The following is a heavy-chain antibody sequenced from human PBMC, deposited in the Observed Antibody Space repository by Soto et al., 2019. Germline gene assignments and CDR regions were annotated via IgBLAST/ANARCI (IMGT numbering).Heavy chain of an antibody. Sequence: EVQLAESGGGLAQPGGSLRLSCAAPGFTLSGYAMDWVRQAPGKGLEYVSGISSNGVGTYYANSVQGRFTISRDNSKNTVYLQMGSLRPEDMAVYYCARRARPDFYYMDVWSKGTTVTVSS. V-gene: IGHV3-64*01. CDR1: GFTLSGYA. J-gene: IGHJ6*03. CDR3: ARRARPDFYYMDV. D-gene: IGHD6-6*01. CDR2: ISSNGVGT.